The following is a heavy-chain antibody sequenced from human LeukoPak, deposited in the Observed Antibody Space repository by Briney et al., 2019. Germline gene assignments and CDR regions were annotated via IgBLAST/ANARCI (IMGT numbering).Heavy chain of an antibody. CDR1: GGSISSSSYY. J-gene: IGHJ4*02. CDR3: ARHGSYYAVHFFDY. Sequence: SETLSLTCTVSGGSISSSSYYWAWIRQPPGKGLEWIGSMFHSGSTYYNPSLKSRVTISVDTSKIQFSLKLTSVTAADTAVYYCARHGSYYAVHFFDYWGQGTLVTVSS. V-gene: IGHV4-39*01. CDR2: MFHSGST. D-gene: IGHD1-26*01.